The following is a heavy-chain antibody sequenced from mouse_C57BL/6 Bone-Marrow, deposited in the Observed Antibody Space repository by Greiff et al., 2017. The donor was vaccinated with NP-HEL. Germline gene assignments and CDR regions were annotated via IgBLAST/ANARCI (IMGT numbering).Heavy chain of an antibody. CDR1: GYTFTDYY. V-gene: IGHV1-19*01. J-gene: IGHJ1*03. CDR2: INPYNGGT. CDR3: APLLLRYWYFDV. Sequence: VQLQQSGPVLVKPGASVKMSCKASGYTFTDYYMNWVKQSHGKSLEWIGVINPYNGGTSYNQKFKGKATLTVDKSSSTAYMELNSLTSEDSAVYYCAPLLLRYWYFDVWGTGTTVTVS. D-gene: IGHD1-1*01.